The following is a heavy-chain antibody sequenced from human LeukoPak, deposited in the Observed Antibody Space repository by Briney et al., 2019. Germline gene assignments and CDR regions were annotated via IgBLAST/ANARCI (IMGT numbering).Heavy chain of an antibody. V-gene: IGHV3-21*01. D-gene: IGHD6-19*01. CDR3: AGSSGWYDYFDY. CDR2: ISSSSSYI. CDR1: GFTFSSYS. Sequence: GGSLRLSCAASGFTFSSYSMNWVRQAPGKGLEWVSSISSSSSYIYYADSVKGRFTISRDNAKNSLYLQMNSLRAEDTAVYYCAGSSGWYDYFDYWGQGTLVTVSS. J-gene: IGHJ4*02.